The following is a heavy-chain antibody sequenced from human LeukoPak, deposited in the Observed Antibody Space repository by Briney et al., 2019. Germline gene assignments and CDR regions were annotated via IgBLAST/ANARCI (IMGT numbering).Heavy chain of an antibody. V-gene: IGHV4-59*01. D-gene: IGHD4-17*01. CDR3: ARGGEAGLAD. Sequence: PSETLSLTCTVSGASMSSYYWTWIRQPPGKGLEWIGYIYSSGSTNSNPSLKSRVTISVDTSKNQFSLNLSSVTAADTAVYYCARGGEAGLADWGQGTPVTVSS. CDR1: GASMSSYY. CDR2: IYSSGST. J-gene: IGHJ4*02.